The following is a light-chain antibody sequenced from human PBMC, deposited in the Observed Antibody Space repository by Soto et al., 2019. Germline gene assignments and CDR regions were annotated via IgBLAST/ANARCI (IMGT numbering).Light chain of an antibody. CDR1: SSDVGAFNY. CDR2: DVS. J-gene: IGLJ1*01. Sequence: LTQPASVSGSPGQSIAISCTGTSSDVGAFNYVSWYQQHPGKAPKFMIFDVSSRPSGVSDRFSGSKSGNTASLTISGLQTEDEADYYCASYTTSSTYVFGTGNKVTVL. CDR3: ASYTTSSTYV. V-gene: IGLV2-14*03.